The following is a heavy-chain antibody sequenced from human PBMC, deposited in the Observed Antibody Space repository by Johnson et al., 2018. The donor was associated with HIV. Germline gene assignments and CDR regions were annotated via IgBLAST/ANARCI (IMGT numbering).Heavy chain of an antibody. Sequence: QVQLVESGGGVVQPGGSLRLSCVVSGFTFSSYALHWVRQAPGKGLEWVAVISYDGRDAYYADSVKGRFTSSRDNSKNTLYLQMNSLRPEDSAVYYCATLWFGEVSVYDAFDVWGQGTMVTVSS. J-gene: IGHJ3*01. V-gene: IGHV3-30-3*02. CDR1: GFTFSSYA. CDR3: ATLWFGEVSVYDAFDV. CDR2: ISYDGRDA. D-gene: IGHD3-10*01.